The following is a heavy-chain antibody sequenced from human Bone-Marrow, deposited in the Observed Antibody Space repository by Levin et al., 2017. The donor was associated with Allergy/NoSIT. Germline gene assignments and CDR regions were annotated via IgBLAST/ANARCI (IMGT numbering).Heavy chain of an antibody. Sequence: SVKVSCKASGGTFNSYTLNWVRQAPGQGLEWMGGIIPMFGTATYGQRFQGRLTIVADEATTTVYMELSSLRSEDTAEYYCATLNTAMVSVRVYWGQGTLITVA. CDR1: GGTFNSYT. D-gene: IGHD5-18*01. V-gene: IGHV1-69*13. J-gene: IGHJ4*02. CDR3: ATLNTAMVSVRVY. CDR2: IIPMFGTA.